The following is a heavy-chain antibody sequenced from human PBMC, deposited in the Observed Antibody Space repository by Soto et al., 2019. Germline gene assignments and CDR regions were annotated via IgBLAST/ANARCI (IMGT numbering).Heavy chain of an antibody. J-gene: IGHJ4*02. CDR3: ARVGGQLLPGFDY. CDR1: GFTFSSYS. CDR2: ISSSSSYI. D-gene: IGHD6-6*01. Sequence: EVQLVESGGGLVKPGGSLRLSCAASGFTFSSYSMNWVRQAPGKGLEWVSSISSSSSYIYYADSVKGRFTISRDNAKNSLSLQMNSLRAEDTAVYYCARVGGQLLPGFDYWGEGTLETVSS. V-gene: IGHV3-21*01.